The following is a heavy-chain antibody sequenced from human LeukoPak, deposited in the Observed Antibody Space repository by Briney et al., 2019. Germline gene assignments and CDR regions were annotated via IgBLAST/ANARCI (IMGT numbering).Heavy chain of an antibody. J-gene: IGHJ3*02. D-gene: IGHD2-2*01. V-gene: IGHV4-59*08. CDR1: GGSISSFY. CDR3: ARHMSVVVPAAIGI. Sequence: SETLSLTCTVSGGSISSFYWSWLRQPPGKGLEWIGFINYSGSTEYNPSLKSRVTVSVDTSKNQFSLKLSSVTAADTAVHYCARHMSVVVPAAIGIWGRGTLVTVSS. CDR2: INYSGST.